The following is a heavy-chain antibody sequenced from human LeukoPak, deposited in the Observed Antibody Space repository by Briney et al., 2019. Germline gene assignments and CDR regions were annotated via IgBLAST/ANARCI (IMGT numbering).Heavy chain of an antibody. V-gene: IGHV3-48*04. Sequence: GGSLRLYCAASGFTFSSYSMNWVRQAPGKGLGWVSYISSSGSTIYYADSVKGRFTISRDNAKNSLYLQMNSLRAEDTAVYYCARGEAAASFDYWGQGTLVTVSS. CDR2: ISSSGSTI. CDR1: GFTFSSYS. CDR3: ARGEAAASFDY. D-gene: IGHD6-13*01. J-gene: IGHJ4*02.